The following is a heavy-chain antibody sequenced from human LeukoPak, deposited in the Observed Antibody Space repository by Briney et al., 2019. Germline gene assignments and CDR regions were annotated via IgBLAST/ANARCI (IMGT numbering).Heavy chain of an antibody. V-gene: IGHV4-39*01. CDR2: ISHDGNI. CDR3: VRHARIGKADY. J-gene: IGHJ4*02. Sequence: SETLSLTCGVSGGSITSLSYSWGWVRQPPGEGPEYIASISHDGNIYYKPSLKSRVTMSVDTSRNQFSLKLTSATASDTAVYYCVRHARIGKADYWGQGTLVTVSS. CDR1: GGSITSLSYS. D-gene: IGHD1-26*01.